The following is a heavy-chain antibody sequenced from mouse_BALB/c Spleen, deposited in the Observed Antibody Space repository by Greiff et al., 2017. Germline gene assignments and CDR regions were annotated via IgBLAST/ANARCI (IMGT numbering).Heavy chain of an antibody. CDR1: GFNIKDTY. Sequence: VQLQQSGAELVKPGASVKLSCTASGFNIKDTYMHWVKQRPEQGLEWIGRIDPANGNTKYDPKFQGKATITADTSSNTAYLQLSSLTSEDTAVYYCARSLITTVVVDYWGQGTTLTVSS. J-gene: IGHJ2*01. CDR2: IDPANGNT. V-gene: IGHV14-3*02. CDR3: ARSLITTVVVDY. D-gene: IGHD1-1*01.